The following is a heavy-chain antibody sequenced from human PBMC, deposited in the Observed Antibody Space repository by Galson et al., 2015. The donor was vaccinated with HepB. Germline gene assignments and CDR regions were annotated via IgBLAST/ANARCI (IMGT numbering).Heavy chain of an antibody. CDR1: GYTFTSYY. CDR3: ARGLWTGYNYGYDYFDY. D-gene: IGHD5-18*01. CDR2: INPSGGST. J-gene: IGHJ4*02. Sequence: SVKVSCKASGYTFTSYYIHWVRQAPGQGLEWMGIINPSGGSTSYAQKFQGRVTMTRDTSTSTIYMDLSSLRSEDTAVYYCARGLWTGYNYGYDYFDYWGQGTLVTVSS. V-gene: IGHV1-46*01.